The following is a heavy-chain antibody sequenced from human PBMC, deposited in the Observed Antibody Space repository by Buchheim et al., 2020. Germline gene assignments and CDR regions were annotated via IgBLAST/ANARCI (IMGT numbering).Heavy chain of an antibody. D-gene: IGHD2-15*01. CDR1: GFTFSSYW. J-gene: IGHJ4*02. V-gene: IGHV3-7*04. CDR3: AKEHCSGGSCYVGLDY. CDR2: IKPDGNEM. Sequence: EVLLVESGGGLVQPGGSLRLSCATSGFTFSSYWMTWVRRAPGRGLEWVANIKPDGNEMYYVDSVKDRFIISRDNPENSRDLQMNSLRAEDTAVYYCAKEHCSGGSCYVGLDYWGQGTL.